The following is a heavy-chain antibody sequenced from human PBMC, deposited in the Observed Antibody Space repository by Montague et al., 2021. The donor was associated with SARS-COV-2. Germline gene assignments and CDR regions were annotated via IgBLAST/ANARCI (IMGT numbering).Heavy chain of an antibody. CDR2: TNSDGRRT. D-gene: IGHD6-19*01. Sequence: SLRLSCAASGFTFSSYWMHWVRQAPGKGLVWVSRTNSDGRRTSYADSVKGRFTISRDNAKNTVYLQMNSLRAEDTAVYYCAGDIAVVTFDPWGQGTLVTVSS. CDR3: AGDIAVVTFDP. V-gene: IGHV3-74*01. CDR1: GFTFSSYW. J-gene: IGHJ5*02.